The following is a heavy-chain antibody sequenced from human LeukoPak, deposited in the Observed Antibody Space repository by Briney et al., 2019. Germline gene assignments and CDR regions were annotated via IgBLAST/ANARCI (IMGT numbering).Heavy chain of an antibody. Sequence: GASVKVSCKASGYTFTSYAMHWERQAPGQRLEWMGWINAGNGNTKYSQKFQGRVTITRDTSASTAYMELSSLRSEDTAVYYCARGSLIAAADYWGQGTLVTVSS. CDR2: INAGNGNT. CDR1: GYTFTSYA. CDR3: ARGSLIAAADY. J-gene: IGHJ4*02. V-gene: IGHV1-3*01. D-gene: IGHD6-13*01.